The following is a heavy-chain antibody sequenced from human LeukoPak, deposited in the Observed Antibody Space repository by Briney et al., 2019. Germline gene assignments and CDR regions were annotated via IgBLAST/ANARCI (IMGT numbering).Heavy chain of an antibody. J-gene: IGHJ3*02. V-gene: IGHV4-59*01. CDR1: GASISSYD. CDR3: ARDRPAEKISVWFGGPPAGLDPFDI. Sequence: SETLSLTCAVSGASISSYDWSWIRQPPGKGLEWIGGIYNSGRTNDNPSLKSRVTISKDTSKNQVSLNLRSVTAADTAVYYCARDRPAEKISVWFGGPPAGLDPFDIWGQGKMVIGSS. D-gene: IGHD3-10*01. CDR2: IYNSGRT.